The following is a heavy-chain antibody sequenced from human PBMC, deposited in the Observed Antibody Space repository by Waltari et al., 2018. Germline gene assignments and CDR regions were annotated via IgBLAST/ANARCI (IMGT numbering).Heavy chain of an antibody. CDR2: TYYSSKWYN. V-gene: IGHV6-1*01. CDR1: GDSVSSNSAT. CDR3: AGGIAVAGRPHDY. Sequence: QLQLQQADPVLVKPSQTLSLTCAISGDSVSSNSATWNWIRQSPSVGLEWLGSTYYSSKWYNDSAVPVESRTTINQYVFPHRFSLDLTCVNFADTVMYQCAGGIAVAGRPHDYWAQGTLVNVSS. D-gene: IGHD6-19*01. J-gene: IGHJ4*02.